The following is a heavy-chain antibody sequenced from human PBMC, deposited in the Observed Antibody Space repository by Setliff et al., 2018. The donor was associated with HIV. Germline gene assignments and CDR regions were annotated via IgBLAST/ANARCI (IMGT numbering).Heavy chain of an antibody. CDR1: GYFISSGYY. J-gene: IGHJ4*02. CDR2: IYHSGGT. Sequence: SETLSLTCAVSGYFISSGYYWGWIRQPPGRGLEWIGNIYHSGGTHYNPSLRSRVTISVDTSKNHFSLKLSSVTAADTAVFYCARVPFTTGFDYWGQGIPVTVSS. CDR3: ARVPFTTGFDY. D-gene: IGHD3-3*01. V-gene: IGHV4-38-2*01.